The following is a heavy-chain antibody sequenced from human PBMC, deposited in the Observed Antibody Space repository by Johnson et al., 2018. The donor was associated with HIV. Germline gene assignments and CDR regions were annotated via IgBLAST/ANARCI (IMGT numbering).Heavy chain of an antibody. Sequence: VQLVESGGGLVKPGGSLRVSCATSGFTFSNYAMNWVRQAPGKGLEWVSAISGSGDHTYHADSVKGRFTISRDNSKNTLYLQMNSLRAEDTAVYYCAKDRGYSGYEGDAFDIWGQGTMVTVSS. V-gene: IGHV3-23*04. D-gene: IGHD5-12*01. CDR2: ISGSGDHT. J-gene: IGHJ3*02. CDR1: GFTFSNYA. CDR3: AKDRGYSGYEGDAFDI.